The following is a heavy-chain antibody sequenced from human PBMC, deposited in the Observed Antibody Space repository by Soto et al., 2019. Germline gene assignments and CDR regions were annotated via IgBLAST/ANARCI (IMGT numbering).Heavy chain of an antibody. CDR1: GGTFSSYA. J-gene: IGHJ5*02. D-gene: IGHD1-1*01. V-gene: IGHV1-69*06. CDR3: ARDGSWNDRPNWFDP. CDR2: IIPIFGTA. Sequence: QVQLVQSGAEVKKPGASVKVSCKASGGTFSSYAISWVRQAPGQGLEWMGGIIPIFGTANYAQKFQGRVTITADKSTSTAYMELSRLRSEDTAVYYCARDGSWNDRPNWFDPWGQGTLVTVSS.